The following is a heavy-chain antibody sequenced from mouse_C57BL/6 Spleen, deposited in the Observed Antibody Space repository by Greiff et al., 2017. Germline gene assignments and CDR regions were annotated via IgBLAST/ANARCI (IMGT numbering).Heavy chain of an antibody. Sequence: EVKLVESGPGLVKPSKSLSLSCSVTGYSITSGYYWYWLRQFPGNKLEWRGYISYDGSNNYNPALKNRISITRDTSKNQFFLKLNSVTTEDTATYYCSREYRGNSHSFAYWGQGTLVTVSA. CDR2: ISYDGSN. D-gene: IGHD1-1*01. CDR3: SREYRGNSHSFAY. J-gene: IGHJ3*01. V-gene: IGHV3-6*01. CDR1: GYSITSGYY.